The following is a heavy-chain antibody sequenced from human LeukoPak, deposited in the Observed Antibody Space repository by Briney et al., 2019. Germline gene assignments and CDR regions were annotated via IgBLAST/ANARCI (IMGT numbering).Heavy chain of an antibody. V-gene: IGHV3-7*03. CDR3: VRNLAVAGTCFDS. D-gene: IGHD6-19*01. J-gene: IGHJ4*02. Sequence: GGSLRLSCAASGFTFSSYWMSWVRQAPGRGLEWVANINQDGSERHYVDSVKGRFTISRDNAESSLYLQMNSLRAEDTAVYYCVRNLAVAGTCFDSWGQGTLVTVSS. CDR2: INQDGSER. CDR1: GFTFSSYW.